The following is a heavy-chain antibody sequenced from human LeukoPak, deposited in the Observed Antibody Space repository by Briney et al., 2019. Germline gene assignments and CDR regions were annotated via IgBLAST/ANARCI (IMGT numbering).Heavy chain of an antibody. Sequence: SETLSLTCAVYGGSFSGYYWSWIRQPPGKGLEWIGEINHSGSTNYNPSLKSRVTISVDTSKNQFSLKLSSVTAADTAVYYCARTVKYNWNRRRGCFDYWGQGTLVTVSS. D-gene: IGHD1-20*01. J-gene: IGHJ4*02. V-gene: IGHV4-34*01. CDR1: GGSFSGYY. CDR2: INHSGST. CDR3: ARTVKYNWNRRRGCFDY.